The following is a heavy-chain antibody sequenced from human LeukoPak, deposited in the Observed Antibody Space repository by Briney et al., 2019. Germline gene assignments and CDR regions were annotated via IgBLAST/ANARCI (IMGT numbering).Heavy chain of an antibody. CDR1: GLTLSSHG. Sequence: GRSLRLSCVASGLTLSSHGLHWVRQAPGKGLEWVAVIWYDGSKKYYADSVKGRFTISRDDSKNTLYLEMNSLRVEDTAVYYCARDSGYSLLGHWGQGTLVTVSS. D-gene: IGHD4-11*01. J-gene: IGHJ4*02. CDR3: ARDSGYSLLGH. CDR2: IWYDGSKK. V-gene: IGHV3-33*01.